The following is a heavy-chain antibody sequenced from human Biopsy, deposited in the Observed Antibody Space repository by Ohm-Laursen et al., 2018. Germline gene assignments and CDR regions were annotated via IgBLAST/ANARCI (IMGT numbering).Heavy chain of an antibody. CDR1: GVTLSGYA. CDR2: ISASSSYI. CDR3: ATELLPPGVGGHWLDP. D-gene: IGHD3-10*01. V-gene: IGHV3-21*06. Sequence: SLRLSCSASGVTLSGYAMNWVRQAPGKGLEWVSSISASSSYIHYADSVKGRFTVSRDNAKNSLYLQMNSLRAADTAIYYCATELLPPGVGGHWLDPWGQGTLVTVSS. J-gene: IGHJ5*02.